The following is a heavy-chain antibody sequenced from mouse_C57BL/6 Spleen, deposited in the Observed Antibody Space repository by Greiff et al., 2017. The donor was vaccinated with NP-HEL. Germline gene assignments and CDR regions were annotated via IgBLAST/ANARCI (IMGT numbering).Heavy chain of an antibody. D-gene: IGHD2-3*01. CDR2: IDPETGGT. J-gene: IGHJ2*01. V-gene: IGHV1-15*01. CDR3: TRCGYYGYFGY. CDR1: GYTFTDYE. Sequence: VQLVESGAELVRPGASVTLSCKASGYTFTDYEMHWVKQTPVHGLGWIGAIDPETGGTAYNQKFKGKAILTADNSSSTAYMELRSLTSEDSAVYYCTRCGYYGYFGYWGQGTTLTVSS.